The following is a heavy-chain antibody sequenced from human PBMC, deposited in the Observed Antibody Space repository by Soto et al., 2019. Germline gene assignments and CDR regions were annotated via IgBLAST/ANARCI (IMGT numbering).Heavy chain of an antibody. Sequence: EVQLVESGGGLVQPGGSLRLSCAVSGFTFSDHYMDWVRQAPGKGLEWVGRSRNKANSYTTEYAASVKGRFTISRDDSENSLYLQMDSLKTEDTAVYFCIRPMTGTTRGSDYWGQGTLVTVSS. D-gene: IGHD1-1*01. CDR1: GFTFSDHY. CDR2: SRNKANSYTT. CDR3: IRPMTGTTRGSDY. V-gene: IGHV3-72*01. J-gene: IGHJ4*02.